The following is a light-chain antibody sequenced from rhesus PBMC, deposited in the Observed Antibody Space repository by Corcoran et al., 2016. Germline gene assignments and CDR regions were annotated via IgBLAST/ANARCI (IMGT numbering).Light chain of an antibody. CDR3: QQYSSRPRT. V-gene: IGKV1-37*01. CDR2: YAS. Sequence: DIQMTQSPSSLSASVGDRVTITCRASQGISSYLAWYQQKPGKAPKPLIYYASNLESGVPSRFSGSGSGTEFTLPISSLQPEDFATYYCQQYSSRPRTFGQGTKVEIK. CDR1: QGISSY. J-gene: IGKJ1*01.